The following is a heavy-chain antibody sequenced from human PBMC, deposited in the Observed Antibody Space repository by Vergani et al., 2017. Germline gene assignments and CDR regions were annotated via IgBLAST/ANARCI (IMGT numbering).Heavy chain of an antibody. CDR2: ISYDGSNK. CDR3: AKLPLIVGAYDAFDI. J-gene: IGHJ3*02. Sequence: QVQLVESGGGVVKPGRSLRLSCAASGFTFSSYGMHWVRQAPGKGLEWVAVISYDGSNKYYADSVKGRFTISRDNSKNTLYLQMNSLRAEDTAVYYCAKLPLIVGAYDAFDIWGQGTMVTVSS. D-gene: IGHD1-26*01. CDR1: GFTFSSYG. V-gene: IGHV3-30*18.